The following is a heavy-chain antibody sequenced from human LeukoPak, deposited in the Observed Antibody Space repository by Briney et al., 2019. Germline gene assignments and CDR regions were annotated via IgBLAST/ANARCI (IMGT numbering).Heavy chain of an antibody. CDR2: IFYSGST. CDR1: GGSISSSY. CDR3: ARHAGCSGASCYSGFPDY. Sequence: SETLSLTCTVSGGSISSSYWSWIRQPPGKGLEWIGYIFYSGSTKYNPFLKSRVTISQDTSKNQFSLKLSSATAADTAVYYCARHAGCSGASCYSGFPDYWGQGTLVTVSA. J-gene: IGHJ4*02. D-gene: IGHD2-15*01. V-gene: IGHV4-59*08.